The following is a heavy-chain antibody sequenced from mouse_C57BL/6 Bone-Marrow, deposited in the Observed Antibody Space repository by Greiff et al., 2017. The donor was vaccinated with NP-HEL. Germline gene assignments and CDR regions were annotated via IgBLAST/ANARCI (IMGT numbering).Heavy chain of an antibody. CDR2: INYDGSST. CDR3: ARASGRGAMDY. J-gene: IGHJ4*01. V-gene: IGHV5-16*01. Sequence: EVKLVESEGGLVQPGSSMKLSCTASGFTFSDYYMAWVRQVPEKGLEWVANINYDGSSTYYLDSLKSRFIISRDNAKNILYLQMSSLKSEDTATYYCARASGRGAMDYWGQGTSVTVSS. CDR1: GFTFSDYY.